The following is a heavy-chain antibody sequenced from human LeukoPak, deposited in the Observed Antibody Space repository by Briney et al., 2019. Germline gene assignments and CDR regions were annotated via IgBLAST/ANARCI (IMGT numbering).Heavy chain of an antibody. CDR2: ISVSGGTI. CDR3: ARGDGGYYYGMDV. CDR1: GFTFSSYE. J-gene: IGHJ6*02. D-gene: IGHD3-3*01. Sequence: GGSLRLSCAASGFTFSSYEMNWVRQAPGKGLEWVSYISVSGGTIKYADSVKGRFTISRDNAKNSLYLHLSSLRVEDTAFYYCARGDGGYYYGMDVWGQGTTVTVSS. V-gene: IGHV3-48*03.